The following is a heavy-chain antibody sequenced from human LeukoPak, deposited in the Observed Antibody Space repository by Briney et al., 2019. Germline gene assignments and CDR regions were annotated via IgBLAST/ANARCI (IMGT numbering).Heavy chain of an antibody. D-gene: IGHD3-22*01. CDR1: GFTVTTNY. Sequence: GGSLSLSCAASGFTVTTNYMSWVRQAPGKGLEWVSVMYISGNTKYAVSVQGRFTISRDNSKNTLYLQMNSLRAEDTAVYYCARQGTDETSGYYAYWGQGTLVTVSS. CDR3: ARQGTDETSGYYAY. J-gene: IGHJ4*02. V-gene: IGHV3-66*04. CDR2: MYISGNT.